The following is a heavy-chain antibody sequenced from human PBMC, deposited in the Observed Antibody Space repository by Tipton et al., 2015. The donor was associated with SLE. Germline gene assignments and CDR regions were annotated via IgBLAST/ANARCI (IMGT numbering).Heavy chain of an antibody. CDR3: ARTYYDILTGSYYFDY. CDR2: INHSGST. V-gene: IGHV4-61*09. Sequence: TLSLTCTVSGGSISSGSYYWSWIRQPAGKALEWIGEINHSGSTNYNPSLKSRVTISVDTSKNQFSLKLSSVTAADTAVYYCARTYYDILTGSYYFDYWGQGTLVTVSS. CDR1: GGSISSGSYY. D-gene: IGHD3-9*01. J-gene: IGHJ4*02.